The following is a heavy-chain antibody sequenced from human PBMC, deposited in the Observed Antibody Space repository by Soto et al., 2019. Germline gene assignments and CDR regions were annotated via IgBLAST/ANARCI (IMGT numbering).Heavy chain of an antibody. J-gene: IGHJ3*02. CDR2: IRRDGGAT. D-gene: IGHD6-13*01. CDR1: GFSFSNYW. V-gene: IGHV3-7*05. CDR3: ARDVSPGSSSLYLDAFDI. Sequence: EVQLVESGGALVQPGESLRLSCEASGFSFSNYWMTWVRQAPGKGLEWVANIRRDGGATSYLDSVRGRFTISRDNADNSLYLQMNSLRAEDTALYYCARDVSPGSSSLYLDAFDIWGQGTMVTVSS.